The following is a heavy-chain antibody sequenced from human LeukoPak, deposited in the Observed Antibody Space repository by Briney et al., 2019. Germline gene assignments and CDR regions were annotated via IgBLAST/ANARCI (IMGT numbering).Heavy chain of an antibody. CDR3: ARDGRLTLVRGVIVTPAPNWLDP. Sequence: GASVNVSCKASGYTFTCHYIHWVRHAPGQGLEWMGWINTNSGGTYYAQKFQGRVTMSTDTSINTAYVELSDLTSDDAAIYYWARDGRLTLVRGVIVTPAPNWLDPWGQGTLVTVSS. J-gene: IGHJ5*02. CDR2: INTNSGGT. CDR1: GYTFTCHY. D-gene: IGHD3-10*01. V-gene: IGHV1-2*02.